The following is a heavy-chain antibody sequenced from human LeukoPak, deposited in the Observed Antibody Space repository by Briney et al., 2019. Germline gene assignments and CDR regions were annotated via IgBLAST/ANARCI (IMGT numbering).Heavy chain of an antibody. CDR3: ARGAAAAGTPDY. V-gene: IGHV4-30-4*07. Sequence: SQTLSLTYAVSGGSISSGGYSWSWIRQPPGKGLEWIGYIYYSGSTYYNPSLKSRVTISVDTSKNQFSLKLSSVTAADTAVYYCARGAAAAGTPDYWGQETLVTVSS. D-gene: IGHD6-13*01. CDR2: IYYSGST. J-gene: IGHJ4*02. CDR1: GGSISSGGYS.